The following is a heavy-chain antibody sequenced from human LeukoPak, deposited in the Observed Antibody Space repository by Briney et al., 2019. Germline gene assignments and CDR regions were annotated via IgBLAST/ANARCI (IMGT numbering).Heavy chain of an antibody. CDR2: ISSSGSTI. Sequence: PGGSLRLSCAASGFTFSSYERNWVRQAPGKGLEGVSYISSSGSTIYYADSVKGRFTISRDNAKNSLYLQMNSLRAEDTAVYYCAREAVAGTKFDYWGQGTLVTVSS. V-gene: IGHV3-48*03. J-gene: IGHJ4*02. D-gene: IGHD6-19*01. CDR3: AREAVAGTKFDY. CDR1: GFTFSSYE.